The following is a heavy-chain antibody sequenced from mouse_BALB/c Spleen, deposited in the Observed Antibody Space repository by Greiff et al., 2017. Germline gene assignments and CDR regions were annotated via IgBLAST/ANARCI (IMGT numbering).Heavy chain of an antibody. D-gene: IGHD1-1*01. CDR1: GFTFTDYY. V-gene: IGHV7-3*02. CDR3: ARDSYGSVY. J-gene: IGHJ3*01. Sequence: EVQRVESGGGLVQPGGSLRLSCATSGFTFTDYYMSWVRQPPGKALEWLGFIRNKANGYTTEYSASVKGRFTISRDNSQSILYLQMNTLRAEDSATYYCARDSYGSVYWGQGTLVTVSA. CDR2: IRNKANGYTT.